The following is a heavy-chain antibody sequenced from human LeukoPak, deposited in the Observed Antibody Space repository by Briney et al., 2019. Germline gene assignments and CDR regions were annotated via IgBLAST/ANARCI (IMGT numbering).Heavy chain of an antibody. J-gene: IGHJ4*02. V-gene: IGHV3-11*01. CDR2: ISSGGSAI. Sequence: GGSLRLSCAASGFTFRDYYMSWIRQPPARGVEGVSYISSGGSAIYYTDSVKGRFTISRDNAKNSLYLQMNSLRAEDTAMYYCARDYGYSYGSGGVYWGQGTLVTVSS. D-gene: IGHD5-18*01. CDR3: ARDYGYSYGSGGVY. CDR1: GFTFRDYY.